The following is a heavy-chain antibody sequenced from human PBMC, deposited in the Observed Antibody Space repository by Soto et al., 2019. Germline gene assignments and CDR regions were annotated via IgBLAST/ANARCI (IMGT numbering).Heavy chain of an antibody. D-gene: IGHD2-15*01. V-gene: IGHV4-4*02. CDR2: IYHSGST. CDR3: ARALAANNYFDY. Sequence: SETLSLTCAVSGGSISSSNCWSFVRQPPGKGLGWIGEIYHSGSTNYNPSLKSRVTISVDKSKNQFSLKLSSVTAADTAVYYCARALAANNYFDYWGQGTLVTVSS. CDR1: GGSISSSNC. J-gene: IGHJ4*02.